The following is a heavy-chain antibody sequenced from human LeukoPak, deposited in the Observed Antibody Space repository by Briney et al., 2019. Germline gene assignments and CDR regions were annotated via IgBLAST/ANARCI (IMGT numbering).Heavy chain of an antibody. Sequence: SETLSLTCTVSGGSISSGTYYWSWIRQPAGKGLEWIGRIYTSGSANYNPSLKSRITISVDTSKNQFSLKLSSVTAADTAVYYCARNSCPSGSCYDNRGYFDYWGQGTLVTVSS. CDR1: GGSISSGTYY. CDR3: ARNSCPSGSCYDNRGYFDY. V-gene: IGHV4-61*02. J-gene: IGHJ4*02. CDR2: IYTSGSA. D-gene: IGHD2-15*01.